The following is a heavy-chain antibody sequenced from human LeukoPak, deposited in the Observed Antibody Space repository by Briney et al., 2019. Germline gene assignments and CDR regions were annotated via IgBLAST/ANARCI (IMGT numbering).Heavy chain of an antibody. CDR3: AKGSITMIVVVITTPDY. D-gene: IGHD3-22*01. CDR1: GFTFSSYA. CDR2: ISGSGGST. J-gene: IGHJ4*02. Sequence: PGGSLRLSCAASGFTFSSYAMSWVRQAPGKGLEWVSAISGSGGSTYYADSVKGRFTISRDNSKNTLYLQMNSLGAEDTAVYYCAKGSITMIVVVITTPDYWGQGTLVTVSS. V-gene: IGHV3-23*01.